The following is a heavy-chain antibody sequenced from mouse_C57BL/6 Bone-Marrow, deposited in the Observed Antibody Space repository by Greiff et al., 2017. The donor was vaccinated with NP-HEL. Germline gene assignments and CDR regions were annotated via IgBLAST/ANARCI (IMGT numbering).Heavy chain of an antibody. CDR1: GYTFTSYG. CDR3: ARYYYGSSYDYFDY. J-gene: IGHJ2*01. Sequence: QVQLQQSGAELARPGASVKLSCKASGYTFTSYGISWVKQRTGQGLEWIGEIYPRSGNTYYNEKFKGKATLTADKSSSTAYMERRSLTSEDSAVYFCARYYYGSSYDYFDYWGQGTTLTVSS. CDR2: IYPRSGNT. D-gene: IGHD1-1*01. V-gene: IGHV1-81*01.